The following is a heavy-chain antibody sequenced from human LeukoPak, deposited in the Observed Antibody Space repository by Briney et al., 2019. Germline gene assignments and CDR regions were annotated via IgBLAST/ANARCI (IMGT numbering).Heavy chain of an antibody. D-gene: IGHD2-21*02. Sequence: GASVKVSCKASGYTFTSYAMNWVRQAPGQGLEWMGWINTNTGNPTYAQGFTERFVFSLDTSVSTAYPQISSLKAEDTAVYYCARVVVVTAIPAGGDAFDIWGQGTMVTVSS. CDR1: GYTFTSYA. CDR2: INTNTGNP. CDR3: ARVVVVTAIPAGGDAFDI. J-gene: IGHJ3*02. V-gene: IGHV7-4-1*02.